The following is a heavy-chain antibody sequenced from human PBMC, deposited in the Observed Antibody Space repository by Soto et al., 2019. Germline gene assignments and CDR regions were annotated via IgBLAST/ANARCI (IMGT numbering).Heavy chain of an antibody. CDR1: GFTFSSYA. J-gene: IGHJ3*02. Sequence: PGGSLRLSCVASGFTFSSYAMSWVRQAPGKGLEWVSTITADGGTYYADSVKGRFAMSRDTSESTLYLQMNSLGAEDTAAYYCAPHVSCSGGSCQYDAFAIRGQGTMVTVSS. V-gene: IGHV3-23*01. D-gene: IGHD2-15*01. CDR2: ITADGGT. CDR3: APHVSCSGGSCQYDAFAI.